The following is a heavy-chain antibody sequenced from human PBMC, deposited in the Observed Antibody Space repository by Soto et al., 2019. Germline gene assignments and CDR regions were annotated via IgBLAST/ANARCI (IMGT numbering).Heavy chain of an antibody. CDR1: GFTFSSYA. CDR2: ISYDGSNK. J-gene: IGHJ6*02. CDR3: ARDAAHYYYYGMDV. V-gene: IGHV3-30-3*01. Sequence: LRLSCAASGFTFSSYAMHWVRQAPGKGLEWVAVISYDGSNKYYADSVKGRFTISRDNSKNTLYLQMNSLRAEDTAVYYCARDAAHYYYYGMDVWGQGTTVTVSS.